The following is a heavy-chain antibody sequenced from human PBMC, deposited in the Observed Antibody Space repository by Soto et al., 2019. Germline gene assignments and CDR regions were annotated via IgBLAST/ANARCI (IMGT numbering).Heavy chain of an antibody. CDR1: GFSFDDYD. CDR3: AKDNDLDRDGPFDY. V-gene: IGHV3-9*01. CDR2: ISWNSGDI. J-gene: IGHJ4*02. Sequence: EVQLVESGGGSVQPGRSLRLSCAASGFSFDDYDMHWVRQGPGKGLEWVSGISWNSGDIYYADSVKGRFTISRDNAKRSLYLQMNSLRTEDTALYYCAKDNDLDRDGPFDYWGLGILVTVSS. D-gene: IGHD2-2*03.